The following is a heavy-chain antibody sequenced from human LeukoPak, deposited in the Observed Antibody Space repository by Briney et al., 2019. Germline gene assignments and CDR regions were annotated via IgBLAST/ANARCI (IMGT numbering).Heavy chain of an antibody. CDR3: ALGYYDSSGAAFDI. V-gene: IGHV1-8*02. Sequence: ASVKVSCKASGYTFTGYYMHWVRQAPGQGFEWMGWINPNSGNTGYAQKFKGRVTMTRNTSISTAYMELSSLRSEDTAVYYCALGYYDSSGAAFDIWGQGTMVTVSS. D-gene: IGHD3-22*01. CDR2: INPNSGNT. J-gene: IGHJ3*02. CDR1: GYTFTGYY.